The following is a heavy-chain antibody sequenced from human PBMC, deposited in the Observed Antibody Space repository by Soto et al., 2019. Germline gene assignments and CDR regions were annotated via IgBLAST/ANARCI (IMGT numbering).Heavy chain of an antibody. D-gene: IGHD4-17*01. Sequence: SGPTLVNPTQTLTLTCTFSGFSLSTSEMGVGWIRQPPGKALEWLALIRWNDDKRYSPSLKSRLTITKDTSKSQVVLTMTNMDPIDTATYYCVRTRPTYDFWGQGILVTVSS. CDR3: VRTRPTYDF. CDR1: GFSLSTSEMG. J-gene: IGHJ4*02. CDR2: IRWNDDK. V-gene: IGHV2-5*01.